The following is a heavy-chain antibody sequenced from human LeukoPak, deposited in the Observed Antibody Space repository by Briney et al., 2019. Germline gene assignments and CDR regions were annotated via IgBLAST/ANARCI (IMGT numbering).Heavy chain of an antibody. V-gene: IGHV1-2*02. Sequence: GASVTVSFKASGYTFTVYYMHWVRQAPGQGLEWMGWINPNSGGTNYAQKFQGRVTMTRDTSISTAYMELSRLRSDDTAVYYCARIVVPAANVDYWGQGTLVTVSS. D-gene: IGHD2-2*01. J-gene: IGHJ4*02. CDR3: ARIVVPAANVDY. CDR1: GYTFTVYY. CDR2: INPNSGGT.